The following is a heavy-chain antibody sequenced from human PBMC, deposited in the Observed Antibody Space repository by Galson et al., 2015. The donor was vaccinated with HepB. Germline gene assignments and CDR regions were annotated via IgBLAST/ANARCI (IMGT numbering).Heavy chain of an antibody. CDR2: IYYSGST. CDR3: ARHGGFGELVYDY. Sequence: QVQLQESGPGLVKPSETLSLTCTVSGGSISSYYWSWIRQPPGKGLEWIGYIYYSGSTNYNPSLKSRVTISVDTSKNQFSLKLSSVTAADTAVYYCARHGGFGELVYDYWGQGTLVTVSS. D-gene: IGHD3-10*01. J-gene: IGHJ4*02. CDR1: GGSISSYY. V-gene: IGHV4-59*08.